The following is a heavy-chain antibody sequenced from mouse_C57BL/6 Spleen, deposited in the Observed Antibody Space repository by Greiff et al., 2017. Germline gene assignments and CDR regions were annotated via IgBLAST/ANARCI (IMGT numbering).Heavy chain of an antibody. V-gene: IGHV5S21*01. D-gene: IGHD2-1*01. CDR2: ISSGGDYI. Sequence: EVKLVESGEGLVKPGGSLKLSCAASGFTFSSYAMSWVRKTPEKRLEWVAYISSGGDYIYYADTVKGRFTISRDNARNTLYLQMSSLKSEDTAMYYCTRLEGNYVPLYAMDYWGQGTSVTVSS. CDR3: TRLEGNYVPLYAMDY. CDR1: GFTFSSYA. J-gene: IGHJ4*01.